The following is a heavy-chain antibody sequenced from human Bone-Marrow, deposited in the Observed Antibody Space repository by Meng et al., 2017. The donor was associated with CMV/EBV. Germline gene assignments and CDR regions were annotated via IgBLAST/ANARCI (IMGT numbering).Heavy chain of an antibody. V-gene: IGHV4-59*01. J-gene: IGHJ6*01. CDR2: IYYSGST. CDR3: ARASPGYYYYYGMGV. Sequence: GSLRLSCTVSGGSISSYYWSWIRQPPGKGLEWIGYIYYSGSTNYNPSLKSRVTISVDTSKNQFSLKLSSVTAADTAVYYCARASPGYYYYYGMGVWGQGNTVNGAS. CDR1: GGSISSYY.